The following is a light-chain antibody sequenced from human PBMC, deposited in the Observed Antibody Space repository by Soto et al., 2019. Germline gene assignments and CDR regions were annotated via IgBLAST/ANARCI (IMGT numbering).Light chain of an antibody. CDR3: QQSYSTPLT. J-gene: IGKJ4*01. V-gene: IGKV1-39*01. CDR1: QDISNY. Sequence: DIQMTQSPASLSSSVLDRVTITCQASQDISNYLNWYQQKPGKAPKLLIYAASSLQSGVPSRFSGSGSGTDFTLTISSLQPEDFATYYCQQSYSTPLTFGGGTKVDIK. CDR2: AAS.